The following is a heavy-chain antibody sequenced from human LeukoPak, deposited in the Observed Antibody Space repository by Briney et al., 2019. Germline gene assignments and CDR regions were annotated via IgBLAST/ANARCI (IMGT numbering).Heavy chain of an antibody. J-gene: IGHJ4*02. V-gene: IGHV3-7*03. CDR3: ANPASYGDYFQGVDY. CDR1: GFTFSSYW. D-gene: IGHD4-17*01. Sequence: GGSLRLSCAASGFTFSSYWMSWVRQAPGKGLEWVANIKQDGSEKYYVDSVKGRFTISRDNAKNSLYLQMNSLRAEDTAVYYCANPASYGDYFQGVDYWGQGTLVTVSS. CDR2: IKQDGSEK.